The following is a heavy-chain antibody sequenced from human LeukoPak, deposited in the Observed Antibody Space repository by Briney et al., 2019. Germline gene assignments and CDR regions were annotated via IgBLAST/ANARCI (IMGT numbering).Heavy chain of an antibody. CDR1: GGTFSSYA. J-gene: IGHJ5*02. D-gene: IGHD2-2*02. Sequence: SVKVSCKASGGTFSSYATSWVRQAPGQGLEWMGRIIPILGIANYAQKFQGRVTITADKSTSTAYMELSSLRSEDTAVYYCARDSGPQYQLLYLYWFDPWGQGTLVTVSS. V-gene: IGHV1-69*04. CDR2: IIPILGIA. CDR3: ARDSGPQYQLLYLYWFDP.